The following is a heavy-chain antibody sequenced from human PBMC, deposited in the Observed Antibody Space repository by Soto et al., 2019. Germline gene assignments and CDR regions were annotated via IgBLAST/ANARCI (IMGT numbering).Heavy chain of an antibody. V-gene: IGHV3-30*03. CDR3: AGGCSEGSICYIIDH. CDR2: MKTYGSEI. D-gene: IGHD2-15*01. J-gene: IGHJ4*02. CDR1: GFTFSRHG. Sequence: GGSLRLSCAASGFTFSRHGMHWIRQPPGKGLEWVAIMKTYGSEIKSEDSVKGRFTISRDNTETTLYLQMISLRDEDTAVYYCAGGCSEGSICYIIDHWGQGTLVTVSS.